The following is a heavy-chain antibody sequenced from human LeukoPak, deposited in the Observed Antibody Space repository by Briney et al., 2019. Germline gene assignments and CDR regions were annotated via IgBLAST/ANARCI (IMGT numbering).Heavy chain of an antibody. CDR2: IYYSGST. Sequence: SETLSLTCTVSGGSISSSSYYWGWIRQPPGKGLEWIGSIYYSGSTYYNPSLKSRVTISVDTSKNQFSLKLSSVTAADTAVYYCARGVGTGGDYWGQGTLVTVSS. V-gene: IGHV4-39*07. CDR3: ARGVGTGGDY. D-gene: IGHD1-1*01. J-gene: IGHJ4*02. CDR1: GGSISSSSYY.